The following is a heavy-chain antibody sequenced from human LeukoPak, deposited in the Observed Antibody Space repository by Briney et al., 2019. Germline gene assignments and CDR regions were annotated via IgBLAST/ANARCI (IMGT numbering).Heavy chain of an antibody. D-gene: IGHD6-6*01. CDR1: GGTFSSYA. CDR3: ATFEYSSSSFDY. J-gene: IGHJ4*02. CDR2: IIPIFGTA. Sequence: SVKVSCKASGGTFSSYAISWVRQAPGQGLEWMGRIIPIFGTANYAQKFQGRVTITTDESTSTAYMELSRLRSEDTAVYYCATFEYSSSSFDYWGQGTLVTVPS. V-gene: IGHV1-69*05.